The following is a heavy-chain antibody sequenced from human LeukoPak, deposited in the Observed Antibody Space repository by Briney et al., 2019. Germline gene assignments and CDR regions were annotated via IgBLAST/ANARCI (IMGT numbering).Heavy chain of an antibody. V-gene: IGHV1-18*01. D-gene: IGHD6-13*01. CDR1: GYTFTTFG. Sequence: ASVKVSCKASGYTFTTFGISWVRQAPGQGLEWVGWISAYNGDTMYAQKFQDRVTMTTDTSTTTALMELRSLRSDDTAVYYCARDTPGFGSSVAYYYYYMDVWGKGTTVTISS. CDR2: ISAYNGDT. J-gene: IGHJ6*03. CDR3: ARDTPGFGSSVAYYYYYMDV.